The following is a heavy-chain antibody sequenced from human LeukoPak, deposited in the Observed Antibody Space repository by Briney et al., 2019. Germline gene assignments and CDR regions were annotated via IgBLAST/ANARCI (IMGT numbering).Heavy chain of an antibody. D-gene: IGHD3-22*01. CDR3: ARPNHYYDSSGYYYW. V-gene: IGHV3-33*08. Sequence: GGSLRLSCAASGFTFSSYSMNWVRQAPGKGLQWVAFIRNDGSNKYYADSVRGRFTISRDNSKNTLYLQMNSLRAEDTAVYYCARPNHYYDSSGYYYWWGQGTLVTVSS. CDR1: GFTFSSYS. J-gene: IGHJ4*02. CDR2: IRNDGSNK.